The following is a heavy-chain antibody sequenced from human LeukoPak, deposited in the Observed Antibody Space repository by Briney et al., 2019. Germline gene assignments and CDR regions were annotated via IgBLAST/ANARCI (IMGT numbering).Heavy chain of an antibody. D-gene: IGHD5-12*01. J-gene: IGHJ4*02. Sequence: SETLSLTCIVSGGSISTSAYYWGWIRQPPGEGLQWIGSIYYSGNTYYNSSLKSRVTISVVTSKNQFSLQLNSVTAADTAVYYCVRHDGRGGATMGALDSWGQGSLVTVSS. CDR3: VRHDGRGGATMGALDS. CDR1: GGSISTSAYY. CDR2: IYYSGNT. V-gene: IGHV4-39*01.